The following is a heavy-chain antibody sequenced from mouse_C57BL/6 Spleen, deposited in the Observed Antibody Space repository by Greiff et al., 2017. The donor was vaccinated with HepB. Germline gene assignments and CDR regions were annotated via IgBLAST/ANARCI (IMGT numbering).Heavy chain of an antibody. V-gene: IGHV1-82*01. D-gene: IGHD2-5*01. CDR2: IYPGDGDT. CDR1: GYAFSSSW. Sequence: VQLVESGPELVKPGASVKISCKASGYAFSSSWMNWVKQRPGKGLEWIGRIYPGDGDTNYNGKFKGKATLTADKSSSTAYMQLSSLTSEDSAVYFCARAHSNYDWFAYWGQGTLVTVSA. J-gene: IGHJ3*01. CDR3: ARAHSNYDWFAY.